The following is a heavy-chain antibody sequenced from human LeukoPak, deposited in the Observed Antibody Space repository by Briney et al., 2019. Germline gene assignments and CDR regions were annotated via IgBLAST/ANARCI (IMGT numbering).Heavy chain of an antibody. D-gene: IGHD3-22*01. Sequence: GGSLRLSCAASGFTFSSSAMSWVRQAPGKGLEWVSSISGSGSGGSTYYADSVKGRFTISRDNAKNSLYLQMNSLRAEDTAVYYCARGCSSGYWGHYYYYYYMDVWGKGTTVTVSS. CDR2: ISGSGSGGST. CDR3: ARGCSSGYWGHYYYYYYMDV. CDR1: GFTFSSSA. V-gene: IGHV3-23*01. J-gene: IGHJ6*03.